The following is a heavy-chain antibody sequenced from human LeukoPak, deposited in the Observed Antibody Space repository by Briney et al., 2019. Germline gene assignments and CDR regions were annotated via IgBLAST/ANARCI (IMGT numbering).Heavy chain of an antibody. CDR2: INPDGTTT. D-gene: IGHD1-26*01. J-gene: IGHJ4*02. Sequence: GGSLRPSCAASGFTFSNYWVHWVRHAPGMGLVWVSRINPDGTTTSYADSVKGRFTISRDNAKNTLYLQMNSLRAEDTAVYYCARGYSGSYRIDYWGQGTLVTVSS. CDR3: ARGYSGSYRIDY. V-gene: IGHV3-74*01. CDR1: GFTFSNYW.